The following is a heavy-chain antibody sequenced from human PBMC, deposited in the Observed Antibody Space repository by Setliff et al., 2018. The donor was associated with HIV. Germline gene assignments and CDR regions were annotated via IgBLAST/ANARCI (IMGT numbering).Heavy chain of an antibody. J-gene: IGHJ3*02. V-gene: IGHV4-59*01. CDR2: IYYVGSA. CDR3: ASWHGGQEAFEI. CDR1: GVSITTYY. D-gene: IGHD3-16*01. Sequence: SETLSLTCTVSGVSITTYYWSWIRQTPGKGLEWIGYIYYVGSAIYNYSFESRVTMTLDMSKSQFSLSLRSLTAADTAVYYCASWHGGQEAFEIWGQGTKVTVSS.